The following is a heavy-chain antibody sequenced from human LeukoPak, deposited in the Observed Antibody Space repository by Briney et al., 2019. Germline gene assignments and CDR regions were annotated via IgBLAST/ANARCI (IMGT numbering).Heavy chain of an antibody. V-gene: IGHV3-23*01. CDR3: ARESGGVPDAMFDY. Sequence: PGGSLRLSCAASGFTFSSYAMSWVRQAPGKGLEWVSAVSGSGGSTYYADSVKGRFTISRDNSKNTLYLQTNSLRAEDTALYYCARESGGVPDAMFDYWGQGILVTVSS. J-gene: IGHJ4*02. CDR1: GFTFSSYA. CDR2: VSGSGGST. D-gene: IGHD2-2*01.